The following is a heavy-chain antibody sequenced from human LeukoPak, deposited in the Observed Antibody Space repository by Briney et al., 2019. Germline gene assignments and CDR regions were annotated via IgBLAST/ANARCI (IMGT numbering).Heavy chain of an antibody. Sequence: PSETLPLTCAVSGYSISSGYYWGWIRQPPGKGLEWIGSIYHSGSTYYNPSLKSRVTISVDTSKNQFSLKLSSVTAADTAVYYCARRTYCSSTSCYTFDYWGQGTLVTVSS. CDR2: IYHSGST. CDR1: GYSISSGYY. CDR3: ARRTYCSSTSCYTFDY. D-gene: IGHD2-2*02. V-gene: IGHV4-38-2*01. J-gene: IGHJ4*02.